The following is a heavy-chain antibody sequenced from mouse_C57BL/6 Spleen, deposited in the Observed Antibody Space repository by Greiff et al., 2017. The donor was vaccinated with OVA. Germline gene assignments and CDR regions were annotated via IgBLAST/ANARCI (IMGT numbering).Heavy chain of an antibody. J-gene: IGHJ2*01. CDR2: IDPSDSET. Sequence: QVQLQQPGAELVRPGSSVKLSCKASGYTFTSYWMHWVKQRPIQGLEWIGNIDPSDSETPYNQKFKDKATLTVDKSSSTAYMQLSSLTSEDSAVYYCARWPFDYWGQGTTLTVSS. CDR1: GYTFTSYW. CDR3: ARWPFDY. V-gene: IGHV1-52*01.